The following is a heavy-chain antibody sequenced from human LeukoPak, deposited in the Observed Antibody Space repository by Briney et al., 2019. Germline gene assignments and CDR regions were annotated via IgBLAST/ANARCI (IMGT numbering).Heavy chain of an antibody. D-gene: IGHD6-13*01. CDR1: GYSFTSYW. J-gene: IGHJ4*02. Sequence: GESLKISCKGSGYSFTSYWIGWVRQLPGKGLEWMGIIYPGDSDTRYSPSFQGQVTISADKSISTAYLQWSSLKASDTAMYYCARGLAAAGIQFDYWGQGTLVTVSS. CDR2: IYPGDSDT. V-gene: IGHV5-51*01. CDR3: ARGLAAAGIQFDY.